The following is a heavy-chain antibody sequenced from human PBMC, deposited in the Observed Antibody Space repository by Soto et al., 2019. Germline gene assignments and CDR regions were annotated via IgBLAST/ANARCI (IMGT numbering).Heavy chain of an antibody. D-gene: IGHD6-6*01. Sequence: GGSLRLSCTASGFTFGDYAMSWFRQAPGKGLEWVGFIRSKAYGGTTEYAASVKGRFTISRDDSKSIAYLQMNSLKTEDTAVYYCAYSSSPEAAFDIWGQGTMVTVSS. CDR1: GFTFGDYA. CDR2: IRSKAYGGTT. J-gene: IGHJ3*02. V-gene: IGHV3-49*03. CDR3: AYSSSPEAAFDI.